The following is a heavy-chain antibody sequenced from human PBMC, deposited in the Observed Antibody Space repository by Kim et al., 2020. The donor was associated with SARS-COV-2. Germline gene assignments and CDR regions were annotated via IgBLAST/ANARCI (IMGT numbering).Heavy chain of an antibody. CDR3: AREGVGGYILIH. J-gene: IGHJ4*02. D-gene: IGHD5-12*01. V-gene: IGHV1-46*01. Sequence: SYAQKFQGRVTMTRDTSTSTVYMELSSLRSEDTAVYYCAREGVGGYILIHWGQGTLVTVSS.